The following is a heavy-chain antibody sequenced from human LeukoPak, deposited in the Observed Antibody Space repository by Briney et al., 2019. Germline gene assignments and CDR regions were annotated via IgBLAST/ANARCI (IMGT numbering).Heavy chain of an antibody. CDR2: IIPIFGTA. V-gene: IGHV1-69*13. CDR1: GGTFSSYA. D-gene: IGHD3-3*01. CDR3: ARGFTIHDAFDI. Sequence: SVKVSCKASGGTFSSYAISWVRQAPGQGLEWMGGIIPIFGTANYAQKFQGRVTITADESTSTAYMELSSLRSEDTAVYYCARGFTIHDAFDIWGQGTMVTVSS. J-gene: IGHJ3*02.